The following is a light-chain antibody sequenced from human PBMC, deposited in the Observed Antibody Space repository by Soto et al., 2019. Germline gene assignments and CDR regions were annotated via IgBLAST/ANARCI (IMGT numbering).Light chain of an antibody. CDR1: NIGSKT. J-gene: IGLJ2*01. V-gene: IGLV3-21*02. Sequence: SYELTQPPSVSAAPGQTARITCGGSNIGSKTVHWYQQKPGQAPVLVVYDDADRPSGIPERFSGSNSGNTAALTISRVEAGHEADYYCQVWDSNTDHVVFGGGTKLTVL. CDR2: DDA. CDR3: QVWDSNTDHVV.